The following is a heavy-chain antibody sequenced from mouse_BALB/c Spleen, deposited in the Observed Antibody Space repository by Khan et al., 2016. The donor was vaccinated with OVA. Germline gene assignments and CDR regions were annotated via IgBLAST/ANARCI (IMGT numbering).Heavy chain of an antibody. V-gene: IGHV3-2*02. J-gene: IGHJ4*01. Sequence: EVQLVESGPGLVKPSQSLSLTCTVTGYSITTNYAWDWIRQFPGNKLEWMGYIRYSGSTSYNPSLKSRISITRDTSKNQFFLQLNSVTTEDTATDYCARKNYYGYAVDYWGKGTSVTGSS. D-gene: IGHD1-1*01. CDR3: ARKNYYGYAVDY. CDR1: GYSITTNYA. CDR2: IRYSGST.